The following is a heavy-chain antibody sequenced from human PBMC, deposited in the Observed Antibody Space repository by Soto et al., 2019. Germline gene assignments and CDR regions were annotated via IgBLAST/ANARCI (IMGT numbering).Heavy chain of an antibody. CDR3: ARDLIVVGPDNYGTDV. J-gene: IGHJ6*02. Sequence: GAPVDPCWDACGVTFKGQSRHWVRQDPRQGLEWMGWINPNTGGSNYAEKFKGRILMTRDTSIFTTHMRLNRLTSDDTAVYYCARDLIVVGPDNYGTDVWGQGTTVTVFS. CDR2: INPNTGGS. CDR1: GVTFKGQS. D-gene: IGHD1-26*01. V-gene: IGHV1-2*02.